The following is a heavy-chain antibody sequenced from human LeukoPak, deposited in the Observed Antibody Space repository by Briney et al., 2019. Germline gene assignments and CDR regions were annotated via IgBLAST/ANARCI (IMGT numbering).Heavy chain of an antibody. J-gene: IGHJ2*01. V-gene: IGHV4-59*08. D-gene: IGHD4-17*01. Sequence: SETLSLTCTVSGGSISSYYWSWIRQPPGKGLEWIGYIYYSGSTNYNPSLKSRVTISVDTSKNQFSLKLSSVTAADTAVYYCATAMTTVTYWYFDLWGRGTLVTVSS. CDR3: ATAMTTVTYWYFDL. CDR2: IYYSGST. CDR1: GGSISSYY.